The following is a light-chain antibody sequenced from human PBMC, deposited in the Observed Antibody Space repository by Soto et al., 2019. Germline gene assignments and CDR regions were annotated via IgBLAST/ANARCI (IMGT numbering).Light chain of an antibody. J-gene: IGKJ5*01. CDR2: SAS. CDR3: QQYNTYST. Sequence: DIQMTQSPSSLSASVGDSFTISCRASQSISRYLNWYQQKPGKAPKLLIFSASGLQSGVPSRFSGSGSGTDFTLTISSLQPDDFATYYCQQYNTYSTFGQGTRLEIK. CDR1: QSISRY. V-gene: IGKV1-16*01.